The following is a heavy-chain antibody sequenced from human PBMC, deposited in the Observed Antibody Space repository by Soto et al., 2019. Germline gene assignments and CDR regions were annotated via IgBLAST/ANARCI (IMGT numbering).Heavy chain of an antibody. CDR3: ARERVRRYCSGGSCQRPTEPLDY. V-gene: IGHV3-11*01. Sequence: PGGSLRLSCAASGFTFSDYYMSWIRQAPGKGLEWVSYISSSGSTIYYADSVKGRFTISRDNAKNSLYLQMNSLRAGDTAVYYCARERVRRYCSGGSCQRPTEPLDYWGQGTLVTVSS. D-gene: IGHD2-15*01. CDR1: GFTFSDYY. CDR2: ISSSGSTI. J-gene: IGHJ4*02.